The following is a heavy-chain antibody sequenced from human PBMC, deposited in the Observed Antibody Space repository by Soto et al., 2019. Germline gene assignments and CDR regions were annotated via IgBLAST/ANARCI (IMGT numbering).Heavy chain of an antibody. CDR2: INPNSGGT. D-gene: IGHD6-19*01. Sequence: SVKVSCKASGYTFTGYYMHWVRQAPGQGLEWMGWINPNSGGTNYAQKFQGWVTMTRDTSISTAYMELSRLRSDDTAVYYCARARSGIAVAGTEDYYYYGMDVWGQGTTVTVSS. CDR3: ARARSGIAVAGTEDYYYYGMDV. V-gene: IGHV1-2*04. J-gene: IGHJ6*02. CDR1: GYTFTGYY.